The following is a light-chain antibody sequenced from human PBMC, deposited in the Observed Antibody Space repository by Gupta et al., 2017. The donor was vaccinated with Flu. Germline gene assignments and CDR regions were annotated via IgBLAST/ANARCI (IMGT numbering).Light chain of an antibody. CDR1: QSVSSN. CDR3: QQYNNWPPYS. V-gene: IGKV3-15*01. J-gene: IGKJ2*03. CDR2: GAS. Sequence: EIVITLSPATLSVSQGERATLSCRASQSVSSNLAWYQQKPGQAPRLLIYGASTRATGIPARFSGSGSGTEFTLTISSLQSEDFAVYYCQQYNNWPPYSFGQGTKLEIK.